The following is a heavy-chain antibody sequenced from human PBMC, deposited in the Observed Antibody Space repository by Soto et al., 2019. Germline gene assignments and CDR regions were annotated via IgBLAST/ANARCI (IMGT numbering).Heavy chain of an antibody. CDR1: GFTFSSYA. V-gene: IGHV3-30-3*01. CDR3: ARDWIVIMRDGGGFDY. D-gene: IGHD2-8*01. Sequence: PGGSLRLSCAASGFTFSSYAMHWVRQAPGKGLEWVAVISYDGSNKYYADSVKGRFTISRDNSKNTLYLQMNSLRAEDTAVYYFARDWIVIMRDGGGFDYWGQGTLVTVSS. CDR2: ISYDGSNK. J-gene: IGHJ4*02.